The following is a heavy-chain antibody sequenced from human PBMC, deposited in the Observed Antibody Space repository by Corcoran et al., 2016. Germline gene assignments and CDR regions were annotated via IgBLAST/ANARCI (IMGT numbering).Heavy chain of an antibody. CDR2: INHSGST. V-gene: IGHV4-34*01. CDR3: ARSPNYDFWSGYYSGVDY. D-gene: IGHD3-3*01. J-gene: IGHJ4*02. Sequence: QVQLQQWGAGLLKPSETLSLTCAVYGGSFSGYYWSWIRQPPGKGLEWIGEINHSGSTNYNPSLKSRVTISVDTSKNQFSLKLSSVTAADTAVYYCARSPNYDFWSGYYSGVDYWGQGTLVTVSS. CDR1: GGSFSGYY.